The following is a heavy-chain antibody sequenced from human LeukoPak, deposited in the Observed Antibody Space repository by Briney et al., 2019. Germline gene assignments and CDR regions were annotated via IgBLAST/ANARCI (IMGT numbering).Heavy chain of an antibody. V-gene: IGHV4-59*01. J-gene: IGHJ4*02. D-gene: IGHD6-19*01. CDR3: ARETSLPGYAGGLGFNY. Sequence: SETLSLTCTVSGGSIIGWYWSWIRQPPGKGLEWIGNIDDIGNTNYNPSLKIRGTMSVDTSKNQVFLNLQSVTAADTAVYYCARETSLPGYAGGLGFNYWGQGTLVSVSS. CDR2: IDDIGNT. CDR1: GGSIIGWY.